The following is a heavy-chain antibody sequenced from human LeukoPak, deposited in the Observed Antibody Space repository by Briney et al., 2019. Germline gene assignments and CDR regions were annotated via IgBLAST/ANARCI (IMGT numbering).Heavy chain of an antibody. CDR1: GGSISSGSYY. CDR3: ARDEEREYYYYMDV. V-gene: IGHV4-61*02. CDR2: IYTSGST. Sequence: SETLSLTCTVSGGSISSGSYYWSWIRQPAGKGLEWIGRIYTSGSTNYNPSLKSRVTISVDTSKNQFSLKLSSVTAADTAVYYCARDEEREYYYYMDVWGKGTTVTISS. J-gene: IGHJ6*03.